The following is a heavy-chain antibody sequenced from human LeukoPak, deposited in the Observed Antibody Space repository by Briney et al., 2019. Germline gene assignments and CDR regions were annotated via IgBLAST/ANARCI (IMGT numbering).Heavy chain of an antibody. CDR1: GFTFSGHW. J-gene: IGHJ4*02. Sequence: PGGSLRLSCAASGFTFSGHWMTWVRQAPGKGLEWVANIKEDGSKKNYVDSVKGRFTISRDNAKNSLYLQMTSLRAEDTAIYYCATPLDYRDSSGFHQGGDWGQGTLVTVSS. CDR3: ATPLDYRDSSGFHQGGD. CDR2: IKEDGSKK. V-gene: IGHV3-7*03. D-gene: IGHD3-22*01.